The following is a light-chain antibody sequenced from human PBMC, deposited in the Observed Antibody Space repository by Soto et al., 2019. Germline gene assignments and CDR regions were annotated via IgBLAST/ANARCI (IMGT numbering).Light chain of an antibody. CDR2: DAS. CDR3: QHYDNLPT. J-gene: IGKJ4*01. V-gene: IGKV1-33*01. CDR1: EDIYDY. Sequence: DIQMTQSPSSLSASVGDRVTITCQASEDIYDYLNWYQQKPGKAPKLLIYDASNLETGVPLRFSGGKSGTDFTFTISSLQPEDIATYFCQHYDNLPTFGGGTKVDIK.